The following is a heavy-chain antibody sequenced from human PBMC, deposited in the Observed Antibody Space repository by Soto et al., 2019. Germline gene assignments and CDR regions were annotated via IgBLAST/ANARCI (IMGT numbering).Heavy chain of an antibody. V-gene: IGHV1-69*06. CDR3: VRDPHYYYYGMEV. CDR1: GGTFSNFA. Sequence: QVQLVQSGAEVKKPGSSVKVSCKASGGTFSNFAIGWVRQAPGQGLECMGGIITNLGTAKYAKKFQGRVTITADKSTSTVYMEVSSLRYEDSAVYYCVRDPHYYYYGMEVWGQGTTVTVSS. CDR2: IITNLGTA. J-gene: IGHJ6*02.